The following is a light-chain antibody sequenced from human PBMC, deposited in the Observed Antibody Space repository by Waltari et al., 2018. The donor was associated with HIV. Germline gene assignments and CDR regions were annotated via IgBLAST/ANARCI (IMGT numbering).Light chain of an antibody. CDR1: SGHTNYA. J-gene: IGLJ3*02. Sequence: QLVLTQPPSASASLAASVKLTCTLNSGHTNYAIAWHQQQPEKGPRYLMKLNGDGSHTKGDGIPDRFSGSSSGAERYLTISSLQSDDEADYYCQSWDADIHVFGGGTKLTVL. CDR3: QSWDADIHV. V-gene: IGLV4-69*01. CDR2: LNGDGSH.